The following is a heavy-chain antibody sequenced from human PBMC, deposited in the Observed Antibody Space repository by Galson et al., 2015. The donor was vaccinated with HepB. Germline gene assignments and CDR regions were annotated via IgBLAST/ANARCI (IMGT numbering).Heavy chain of an antibody. CDR1: GFTFSSYA. D-gene: IGHD5/OR15-5a*01. J-gene: IGHJ4*02. Sequence: SLRLSCAASGFTFSSYAMHWVRQAPGKGLEWVAVISYDGSNKYYADSVKGRFTISRDNSKNTLYLQTNSLRAEDTAVYYCARDYTPKSVYTPKGYWGQGTLVTVSS. V-gene: IGHV3-30-3*01. CDR2: ISYDGSNK. CDR3: ARDYTPKSVYTPKGY.